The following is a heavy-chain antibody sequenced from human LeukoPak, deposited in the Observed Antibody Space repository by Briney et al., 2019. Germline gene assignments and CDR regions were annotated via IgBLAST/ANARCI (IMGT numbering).Heavy chain of an antibody. J-gene: IGHJ6*03. Sequence: PGGSLRLSCAASGFTFSTYGMHWVRQAPGKGLEWVAFIRYDGTNQFYADSVKGRFTISRDNSKNTLYLQMNSLRAEDTAVYYCARVLSGRGSLYSYYYYMDVWGKGTTVTISS. CDR3: ARVLSGRGSLYSYYYYMDV. CDR1: GFTFSTYG. D-gene: IGHD3-10*01. CDR2: IRYDGTNQ. V-gene: IGHV3-30*02.